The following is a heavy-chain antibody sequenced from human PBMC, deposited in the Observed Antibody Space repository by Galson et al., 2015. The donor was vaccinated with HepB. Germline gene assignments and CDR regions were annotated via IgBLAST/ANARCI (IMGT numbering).Heavy chain of an antibody. CDR3: ARDSGSGSYAPDY. V-gene: IGHV3-33*08. CDR1: GFTFSSYG. J-gene: IGHJ4*02. D-gene: IGHD3-10*01. Sequence: SLRLSCAASGFTFSSYGMHWVRQAPGKGLEWVALIWSDGSNTYYGDSVKGRFTISRDKSKNTVYLQMNSLRVEDTAVYYCARDSGSGSYAPDYWGQGTLVTVSS. CDR2: IWSDGSNT.